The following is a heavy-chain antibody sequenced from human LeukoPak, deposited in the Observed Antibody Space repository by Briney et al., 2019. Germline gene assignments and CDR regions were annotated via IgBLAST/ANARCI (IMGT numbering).Heavy chain of an antibody. J-gene: IGHJ4*02. Sequence: GRSLRLSCAASGFTFSSYGMHWVRQAPGKGLEWVAVIWYDGSNKYYADSVKGRFTISRDNSKNTLYLQMNSLRAEDTAVYYCASYIVGTKAFDYWGQGTLVTVSS. V-gene: IGHV3-33*01. CDR3: ASYIVGTKAFDY. D-gene: IGHD3-16*02. CDR1: GFTFSSYG. CDR2: IWYDGSNK.